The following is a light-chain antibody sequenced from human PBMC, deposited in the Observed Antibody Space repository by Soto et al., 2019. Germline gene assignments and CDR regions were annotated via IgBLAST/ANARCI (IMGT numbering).Light chain of an antibody. CDR1: SSNIGAGYD. CDR3: QSFDSSLRRV. V-gene: IGLV1-40*01. Sequence: QYVLTQPPSVSGAPGQRVTISCTGSSSNIGAGYDVHWYQQLPGTAPKLLIYGNSNRPSGVPDRFSGSKSGTSASLAITGLQDEDEADYYGQSFDSSLRRVFGGGTKLTVL. J-gene: IGLJ2*01. CDR2: GNS.